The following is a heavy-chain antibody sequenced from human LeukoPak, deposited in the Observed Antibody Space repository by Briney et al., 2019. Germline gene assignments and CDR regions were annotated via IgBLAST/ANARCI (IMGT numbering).Heavy chain of an antibody. Sequence: GGSLRLSCTASGFTFGVYAMSWFRQAPGKGREWVGFIRSKAYGGTTEYAASVKGRFTISRDDSKSIAYLQMNSLKTEDTAVYYCTRGSKMALFDPWGQGTLVTVSS. CDR1: GFTFGVYA. CDR3: TRGSKMALFDP. D-gene: IGHD5-24*01. J-gene: IGHJ5*02. V-gene: IGHV3-49*03. CDR2: IRSKAYGGTT.